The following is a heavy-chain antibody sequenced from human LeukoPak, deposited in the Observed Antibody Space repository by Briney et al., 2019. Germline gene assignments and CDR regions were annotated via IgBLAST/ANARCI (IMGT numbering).Heavy chain of an antibody. CDR3: ATARIVGATPAFDY. CDR1: GYTLTELS. CDR2: FDPEDGET. Sequence: ASVKVSCKVSGYTLTELSMHWVRQAPGKGLEWMGGFDPEDGETIYAQKFQGRVTMTGDTSTDTAYMELSSLRSEDTAVYYCATARIVGATPAFDYWGQGTLVTVSS. D-gene: IGHD1-26*01. J-gene: IGHJ4*02. V-gene: IGHV1-24*01.